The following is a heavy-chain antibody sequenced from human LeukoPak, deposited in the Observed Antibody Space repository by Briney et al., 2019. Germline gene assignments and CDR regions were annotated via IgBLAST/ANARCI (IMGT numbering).Heavy chain of an antibody. CDR3: ARGGGGYYFDY. Sequence: SETLSLTRTVSGVSVSSGSYYWSWIRQPPGKGLEWIGYIYYSGSTNYNPSLKSRVTISVDTSKNQFSLKLSSVTAADTAVYYCARGGGGYYFDYWGQGTLVTVSS. V-gene: IGHV4-61*01. J-gene: IGHJ4*02. CDR1: GVSVSSGSYY. D-gene: IGHD3-16*01. CDR2: IYYSGST.